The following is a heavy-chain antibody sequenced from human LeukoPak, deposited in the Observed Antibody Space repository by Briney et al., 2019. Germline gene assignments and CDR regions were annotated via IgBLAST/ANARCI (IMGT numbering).Heavy chain of an antibody. V-gene: IGHV4-59*08. CDR1: GGSISSYY. J-gene: IGHJ4*02. Sequence: SETLSLTCTVSGGSISSYYWSWIRQPPGKGLEWIGYIYYSGSTNYNPSLKSRVTTSVDTSKNQFSLKLSSVTAADTAVYYCARRVKTYYGSGSFDYWGQGTLVTVSS. CDR3: ARRVKTYYGSGSFDY. D-gene: IGHD3-10*01. CDR2: IYYSGST.